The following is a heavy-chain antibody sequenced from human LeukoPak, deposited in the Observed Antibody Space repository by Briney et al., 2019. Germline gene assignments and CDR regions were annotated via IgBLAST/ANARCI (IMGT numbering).Heavy chain of an antibody. CDR2: IYYSGST. CDR3: ARAGNDFWSGGGFDY. D-gene: IGHD3-3*01. V-gene: IGHV4-59*01. CDR1: GGSISSYY. J-gene: IGHJ4*02. Sequence: SETLSLTCTVSGGSISSYYWSWIRQPPGKGLEWIGYIYYSGSTNYNPSLKSRVTISVDTSKNQFSLKLSSVTAADTAVYYCARAGNDFWSGGGFDYWGQGTLVTVSS.